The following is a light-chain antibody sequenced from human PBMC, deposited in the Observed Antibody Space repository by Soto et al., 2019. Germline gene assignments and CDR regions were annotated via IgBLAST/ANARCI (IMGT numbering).Light chain of an antibody. CDR1: SSDVGGYNY. V-gene: IGLV2-8*01. CDR3: SSYADTNTLL. CDR2: EVN. J-gene: IGLJ2*01. Sequence: QSVLTQPPSASGSPGQSVTISCTGTSSDVGGYNYVSWYQQYPGKAPKFMIYEVNKRPSGVPDRFSGSKSGNTASLTVSGLQAEDEADYYCSSYADTNTLLFGGGTKLTVL.